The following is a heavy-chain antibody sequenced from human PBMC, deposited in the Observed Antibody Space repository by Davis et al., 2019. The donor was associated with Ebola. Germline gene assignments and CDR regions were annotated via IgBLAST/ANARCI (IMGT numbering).Heavy chain of an antibody. V-gene: IGHV1-46*01. CDR1: GGTFSSYA. Sequence: ASVKVSCKASGGTFSSYAISWVRQAPGQGLEWMGIINPSGGSTSYAQKFQGRVTMTRDTSTSTVYMELSSLRSEDTAVYYCAREDGSYWGQGTLVTVSS. CDR3: AREDGSY. J-gene: IGHJ4*02. D-gene: IGHD1-26*01. CDR2: INPSGGST.